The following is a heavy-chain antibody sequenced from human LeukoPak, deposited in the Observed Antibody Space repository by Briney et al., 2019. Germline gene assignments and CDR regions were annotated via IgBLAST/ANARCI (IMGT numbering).Heavy chain of an antibody. CDR3: ARDGNILTGYYMGHNWFDP. D-gene: IGHD3-9*01. J-gene: IGHJ5*02. V-gene: IGHV1-2*02. Sequence: ASVKVSCKASGYTFTGYYMHWVRQAPGQGLEWMGWINPNSGGTNYAQKFQGRVTMTRDTSISTAYMELSRLRSDDTAVYYCARDGNILTGYYMGHNWFDPWGQGTLVTVSS. CDR1: GYTFTGYY. CDR2: INPNSGGT.